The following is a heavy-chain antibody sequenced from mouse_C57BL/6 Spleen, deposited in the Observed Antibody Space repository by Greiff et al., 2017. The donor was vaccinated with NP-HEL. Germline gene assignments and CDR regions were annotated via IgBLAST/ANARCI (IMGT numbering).Heavy chain of an antibody. CDR1: GYAFSSYW. D-gene: IGHD2-3*01. V-gene: IGHV1-80*01. CDR2: IYPGDGDT. Sequence: QVQLQQSGAELVKPGASVKISCKASGYAFSSYWMNWVKQRPGKGLEWIGQIYPGDGDTNYNGKFKGKATLTADKSSSTAYMQLSSLTSEDSAVYFCARSGAYDGYLFDYWGQGTTLTVSS. J-gene: IGHJ2*01. CDR3: ARSGAYDGYLFDY.